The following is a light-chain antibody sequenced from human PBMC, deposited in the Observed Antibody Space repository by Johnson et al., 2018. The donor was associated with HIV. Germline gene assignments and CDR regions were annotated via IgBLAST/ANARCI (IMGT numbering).Light chain of an antibody. V-gene: IGLV1-51*02. J-gene: IGLJ1*01. Sequence: QSVLTQPPSVSAAPGQKVTISCSGSSSNIGNNYVSWYQQLPGTAPKLLIYENNKRPSGIPDRFSGSKSGPSATLGITGLQTGDEADYYCGTWDSSLSAGRGVFGTGTKVTVL. CDR1: SSNIGNNY. CDR2: ENN. CDR3: GTWDSSLSAGRGV.